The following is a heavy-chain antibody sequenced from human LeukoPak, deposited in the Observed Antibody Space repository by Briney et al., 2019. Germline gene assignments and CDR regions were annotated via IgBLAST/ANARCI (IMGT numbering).Heavy chain of an antibody. CDR2: INPDGGST. J-gene: IGHJ4*02. D-gene: IGHD3-10*01. Sequence: ASVKVSCKASGYTFTSYSMHWVRQAPGQGLEWMGIINPDGGSTIYAQKFQGRVTMTRDTSTSTVYMDLTSLRSEDTAVYYCARGGMVRDRRHFQFDHWGQGTLVTVSS. CDR3: ARGGMVRDRRHFQFDH. V-gene: IGHV1-46*01. CDR1: GYTFTSYS.